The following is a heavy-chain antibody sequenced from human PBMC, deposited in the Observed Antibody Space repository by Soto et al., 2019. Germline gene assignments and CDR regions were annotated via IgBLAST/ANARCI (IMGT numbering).Heavy chain of an antibody. CDR3: ARVRLAAAGPYYYGMDV. Sequence: QVQLVQSGAEVKKPGSSVKVSCKASGGTFSSYAISWVRQAPGQGLEWMGGIIPILGTANYAQKFQGRVTITADESTSTAYMELSSLRSEDTAVYYCARVRLAAAGPYYYGMDVWGQGTTVTVSS. V-gene: IGHV1-69*01. CDR1: GGTFSSYA. J-gene: IGHJ6*02. D-gene: IGHD6-13*01. CDR2: IIPILGTA.